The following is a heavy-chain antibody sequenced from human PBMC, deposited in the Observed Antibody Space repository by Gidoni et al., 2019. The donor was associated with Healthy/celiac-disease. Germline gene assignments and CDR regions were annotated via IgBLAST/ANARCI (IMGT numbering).Heavy chain of an antibody. CDR2: INPNSGGT. J-gene: IGHJ1*01. CDR3: ARRYSRAAVEYFQH. D-gene: IGHD6-25*01. Sequence: WINPNSGGTNYAQKFQGRVTMTRDTSISTAYMELSRLRSDDTAVYYCARRYSRAAVEYFQHWGQGTLVTVSS. V-gene: IGHV1-2*02.